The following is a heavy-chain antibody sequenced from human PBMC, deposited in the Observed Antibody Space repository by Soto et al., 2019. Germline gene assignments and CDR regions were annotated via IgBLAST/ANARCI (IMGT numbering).Heavy chain of an antibody. CDR2: IYYSGST. CDR3: ATYDSRDYYSGPPIGWFDP. CDR1: GGSISSGGYY. J-gene: IGHJ5*02. D-gene: IGHD3-22*01. V-gene: IGHV4-31*03. Sequence: QVQLQESGPGLVKPSQTLSLTCTVSGGSISSGGYYWSWIRQHPGKGLEWIGYIYYSGSTYYNPSLKSRVTLAVDTSNNQFSRQLSSVTAADKAVYYCATYDSRDYYSGPPIGWFDPWGQGTLVTVSS.